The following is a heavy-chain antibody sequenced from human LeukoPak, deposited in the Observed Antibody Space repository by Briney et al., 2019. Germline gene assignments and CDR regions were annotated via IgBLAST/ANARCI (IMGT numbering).Heavy chain of an antibody. CDR3: ARERHGDYVYWFDP. D-gene: IGHD4-17*01. CDR2: IIPIFGTA. V-gene: IGHV1-69*13. Sequence: SVKVSCKASGGTFSSYAFSWVRQAPGQGLEWMGGIIPIFGTANYAQKFQGRVTITADESTSTAYMELSSLRSEDTAVYYCARERHGDYVYWFDPWGQGTLVTVSS. CDR1: GGTFSSYA. J-gene: IGHJ5*02.